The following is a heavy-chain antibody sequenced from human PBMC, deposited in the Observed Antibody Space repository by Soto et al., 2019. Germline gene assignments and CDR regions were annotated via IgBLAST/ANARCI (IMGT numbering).Heavy chain of an antibody. CDR2: INGNTGHT. CDR1: GYTFRRYG. V-gene: IGHV1-18*01. J-gene: IGHJ4*02. Sequence: QVQLVQSGAEVREPGASVKVSCKTSGYTFRRYGITWVRQAPGQGLEWMGWINGNTGHTRSAMNLEDRLTISTDTSTSTDYMELRSRKSDDTAVYYCARERKWAPLPYWGQGTLVTVSS. D-gene: IGHD1-26*01. CDR3: ARERKWAPLPY.